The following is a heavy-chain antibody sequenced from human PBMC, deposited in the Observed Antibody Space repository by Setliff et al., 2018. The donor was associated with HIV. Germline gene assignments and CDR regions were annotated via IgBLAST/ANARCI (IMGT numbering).Heavy chain of an antibody. Sequence: SETLSLTCNVSGGSISSSSFYWGWIRQPPGKGLEWIGSIYYSGSTYYNSSLKSRVTISVDTSKNQFSLKLSSVTAADTAVYYCARTGFYDFWSDYYLYYFDYWGQGTLVTVS. CDR1: GGSISSSSFY. V-gene: IGHV4-39*01. D-gene: IGHD3-3*01. CDR2: IYYSGST. CDR3: ARTGFYDFWSDYYLYYFDY. J-gene: IGHJ4*02.